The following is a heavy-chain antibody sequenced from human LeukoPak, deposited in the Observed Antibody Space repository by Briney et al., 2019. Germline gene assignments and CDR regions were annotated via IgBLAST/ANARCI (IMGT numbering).Heavy chain of an antibody. CDR3: AKGVWMATRTSADY. CDR2: ISHDGGNK. V-gene: IGHV3-30*18. J-gene: IGHJ4*02. D-gene: IGHD5-24*01. Sequence: QAGGSLRLSCAASGFIFSSYGMHWVRQAPGKGLEWVAVISHDGGNKYYADSVKGRFTISRDNSRNTLYLQMNSLRAEDTAVYYCAKGVWMATRTSADYWGQGTLVTVSS. CDR1: GFIFSSYG.